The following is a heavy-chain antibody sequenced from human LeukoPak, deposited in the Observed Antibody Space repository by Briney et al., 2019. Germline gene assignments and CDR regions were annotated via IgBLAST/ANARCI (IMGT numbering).Heavy chain of an antibody. Sequence: PGGSLRLSCAASGFTFSSYAMHWVRQAPGKGLEWVAVISYDGSNKYYADSVKGRFTISRDNSKNTLYLQMDSLGVEDTAVYYCARERVGTAETFDNWGQGTLVTVPS. CDR2: ISYDGSNK. V-gene: IGHV3-30*04. J-gene: IGHJ4*02. D-gene: IGHD1-26*01. CDR1: GFTFSSYA. CDR3: ARERVGTAETFDN.